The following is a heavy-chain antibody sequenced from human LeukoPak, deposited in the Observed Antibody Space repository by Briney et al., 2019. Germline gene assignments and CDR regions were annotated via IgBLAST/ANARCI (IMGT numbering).Heavy chain of an antibody. D-gene: IGHD2-2*02. V-gene: IGHV1-69*13. CDR2: IIPIFGTA. J-gene: IGHJ4*02. CDR3: ATCARNFYCYRFDY. CDR1: GGIFSSYA. Sequence: SVKVSCKASGGIFSSYAISWVRQAPGQGLEWMGGIIPIFGTANYAQKFQGRVTITADETTSTAYMELSSLRSEDTAVYYCATCARNFYCYRFDYWGQGTLVTVSS.